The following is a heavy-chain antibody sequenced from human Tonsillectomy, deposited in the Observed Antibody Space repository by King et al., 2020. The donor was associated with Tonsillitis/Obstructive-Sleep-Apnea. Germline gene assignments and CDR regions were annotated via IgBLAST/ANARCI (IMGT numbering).Heavy chain of an antibody. D-gene: IGHD5-18*01. Sequence: QLVQSGAEVKKPGESLRISCQGSGYSFTNFWISWVRQMPGKALEWMGRIDPTDSYVNYSPSFQGHVTISADKSISTAYLQWSSLKASDTAMYFCARLVDTAMDYDEYYGMDVWGQGTTVTVSS. CDR2: IDPTDSYV. V-gene: IGHV5-10-1*03. CDR1: GYSFTNFW. CDR3: ARLVDTAMDYDEYYGMDV. J-gene: IGHJ6*02.